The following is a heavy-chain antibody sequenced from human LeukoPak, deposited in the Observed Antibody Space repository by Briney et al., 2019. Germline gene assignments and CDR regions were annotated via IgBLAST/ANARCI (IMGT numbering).Heavy chain of an antibody. Sequence: SSETLSLTCAVYGGSFSGYYWSWIRQPPGKGLEWIGEINHSGSTNYNPSLKSRVTISVDTSKNQFSLKLSSVTAADTAVYYCARGPVGGTTYNDGDAFDIWGQGTMVTVSS. CDR1: GGSFSGYY. J-gene: IGHJ3*02. CDR3: ARGPVGGTTYNDGDAFDI. CDR2: INHSGST. V-gene: IGHV4-34*01. D-gene: IGHD1-7*01.